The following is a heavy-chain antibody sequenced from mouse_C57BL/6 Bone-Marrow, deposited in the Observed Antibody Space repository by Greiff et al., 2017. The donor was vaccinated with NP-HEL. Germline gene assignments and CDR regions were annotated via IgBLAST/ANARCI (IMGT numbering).Heavy chain of an antibody. CDR3: ASRGSSFFDY. Sequence: EVKLVESGPGLVKPSQSLSLTCSVTGYSITSGYYWNWIRQFPGNKLEWMGYISYDGSNNYNPSLKNRISITRDTSKNQFFLKLNSVTTEDTATYYCASRGSSFFDYWGQGTTLTVSS. CDR1: GYSITSGYY. V-gene: IGHV3-6*01. J-gene: IGHJ2*01. D-gene: IGHD1-1*01. CDR2: ISYDGSN.